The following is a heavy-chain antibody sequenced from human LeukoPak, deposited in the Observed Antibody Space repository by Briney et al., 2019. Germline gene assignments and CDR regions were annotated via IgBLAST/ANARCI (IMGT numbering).Heavy chain of an antibody. J-gene: IGHJ6*03. V-gene: IGHV1-69*13. CDR1: GGTFSSYA. Sequence: GASVKVSCKASGGTFSSYAITWVRQAPGQGLEWMGGIIPIFGTTNDAHKFQGRVTVTADESTSTAYMELRSLRSEDTAVYYCARGGYXXSXXVPXXYYMDVWGKGTTVTVS. CDR2: IIPIFGTT. CDR3: ARGGYXXSXXVPXXYYMDV. D-gene: IGHD6-13*01.